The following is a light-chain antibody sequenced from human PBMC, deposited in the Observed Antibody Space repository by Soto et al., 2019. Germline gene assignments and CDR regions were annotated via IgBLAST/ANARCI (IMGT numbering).Light chain of an antibody. CDR3: QQYGGSPWT. CDR1: QRVSSNY. V-gene: IGKV3-20*01. Sequence: EIVLTQSPGTLSLSPGERATLSCRASQRVSSNYFAWFQQRPGQPHRLIIYGVSTRATGTPDRFSASGSGTDFTLTINRLEREDLAVYYCQQYGGSPWTFGQGTQLEIK. CDR2: GVS. J-gene: IGKJ1*01.